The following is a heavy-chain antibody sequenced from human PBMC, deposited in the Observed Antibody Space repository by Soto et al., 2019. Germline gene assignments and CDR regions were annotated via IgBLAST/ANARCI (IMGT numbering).Heavy chain of an antibody. CDR2: MNPNSGNT. J-gene: IGHJ4*02. Sequence: ASVKVSCKASGYTFTSYDINWVQQATGQGLEWMGWMNPNSGNTGYAQKFQGRVTMTRNTSISTAYMELSSLRSEDTAVYYCARVSDLDSSWEQFDYWGQGTLVTVSS. D-gene: IGHD6-13*01. V-gene: IGHV1-8*01. CDR1: GYTFTSYD. CDR3: ARVSDLDSSWEQFDY.